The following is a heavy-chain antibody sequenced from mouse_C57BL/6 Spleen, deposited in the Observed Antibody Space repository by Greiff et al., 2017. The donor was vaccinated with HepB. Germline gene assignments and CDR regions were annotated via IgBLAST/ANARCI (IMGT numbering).Heavy chain of an antibody. CDR2: IWGDGST. J-gene: IGHJ4*01. Sequence: VMLVESGPGLVAPSQSLSITCTVSGFSLTSYGLSWVRQPPGKGLEWLGVIWGDGSTNYHSALISRLSISKDNSKSQVFLKLNSLQTDDTATYYCAKPKIYYYGSSYGYAMDYWGQGTSVTVSS. V-gene: IGHV2-3*01. D-gene: IGHD1-1*01. CDR3: AKPKIYYYGSSYGYAMDY. CDR1: GFSLTSYG.